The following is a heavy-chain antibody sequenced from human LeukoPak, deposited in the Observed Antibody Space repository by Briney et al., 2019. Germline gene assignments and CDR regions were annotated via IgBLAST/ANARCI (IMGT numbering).Heavy chain of an antibody. J-gene: IGHJ4*02. CDR2: INPNSGGT. CDR1: EYTFTDYY. CDR3: ARDFERPDH. V-gene: IGHV1-2*06. Sequence: GASVTVSCTASEYTFTDYYIHWVRQAPGQGLEWMGRINPNSGGTNYAQKFQGRVTMTRDTSISTAYMELSRLRSDDTAVYYCARDFERPDHWGQGTLVTVSS.